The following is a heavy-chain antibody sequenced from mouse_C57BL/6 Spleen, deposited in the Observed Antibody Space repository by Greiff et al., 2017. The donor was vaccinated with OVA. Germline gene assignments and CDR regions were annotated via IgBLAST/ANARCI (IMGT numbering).Heavy chain of an antibody. CDR3: ANYYYGSRGDY. J-gene: IGHJ4*01. V-gene: IGHV1-64*01. CDR2: IHPNSGST. CDR1: GYTFTSYW. Sequence: QVQLQQPGAELVKPGASVKLSCKASGYTFTSYWMHWVKRRPGQGLEWIGMIHPNSGSTNYNEKFKSKATLTVDKSSSTAYMQLSSLTSEDSAVYYCANYYYGSRGDYWGQGTSVTVSS. D-gene: IGHD1-1*01.